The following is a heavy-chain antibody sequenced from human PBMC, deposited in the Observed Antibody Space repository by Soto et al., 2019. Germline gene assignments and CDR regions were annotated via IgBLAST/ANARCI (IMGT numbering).Heavy chain of an antibody. CDR1: GYTFTSYG. D-gene: IGHD3-10*01. V-gene: IGHV1-18*01. CDR2: LSTYNGNT. J-gene: IGHJ4*02. CDR3: AKEGGVGVYSFDY. Sequence: QVQLVQSGAEVKKPGASVKVSCKASGYTFTSYGISWVRQAPGQGLEWMGWLSTYNGNTNYAQKLQGRVTMTTDTSTSTVYMELRSLRSYDTAVYYCAKEGGVGVYSFDYWGQVTLVTVSS.